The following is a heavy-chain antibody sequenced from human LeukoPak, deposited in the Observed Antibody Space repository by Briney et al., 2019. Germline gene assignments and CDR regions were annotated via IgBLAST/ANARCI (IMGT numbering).Heavy chain of an antibody. Sequence: PGGSLRLSCVASGFTFSTYGTHWVRQAPGKGLEWVAVIWYDGSKKFYAESVKGRFTISRDDSKNTLNLQMNSLRAEDTAVYYCAKDLGMIVVQSYFDYWGQGTLVTVSS. J-gene: IGHJ4*02. CDR1: GFTFSTYG. CDR2: IWYDGSKK. V-gene: IGHV3-33*06. CDR3: AKDLGMIVVQSYFDY. D-gene: IGHD3-22*01.